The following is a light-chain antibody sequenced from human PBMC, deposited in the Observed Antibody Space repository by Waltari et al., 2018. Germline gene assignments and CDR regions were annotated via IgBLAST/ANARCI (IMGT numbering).Light chain of an antibody. CDR2: RDA. J-gene: IGLJ2*01. CDR1: ALPKQD. V-gene: IGLV3-25*03. CDR3: QSADSSGNYVV. Sequence: SYELTQPPSVSVSPGQTARITCSGDALPKQDAYWYQQRPGQAPVLVIYRDAERPSGTPAGFCGSSSGTIVTLTISGVQAEDEADYYCQSADSSGNYVVFGGGTKLTVL.